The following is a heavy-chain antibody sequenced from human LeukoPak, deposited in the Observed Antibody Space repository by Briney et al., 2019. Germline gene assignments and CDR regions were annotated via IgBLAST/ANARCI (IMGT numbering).Heavy chain of an antibody. CDR3: ARDCDSSSWYDVYFDY. CDR1: GFTFSSYA. D-gene: IGHD6-13*01. V-gene: IGHV3-30-3*01. Sequence: PGGSLRLSCAASGFTFSSYAMHWVHQAPGKGLEWVAVISYDGSNKYYADSVKGRFTISRDNSKNTLYLQMNSLRAEDTAVYYCARDCDSSSWYDVYFDYWGQGTLVTVSS. CDR2: ISYDGSNK. J-gene: IGHJ4*02.